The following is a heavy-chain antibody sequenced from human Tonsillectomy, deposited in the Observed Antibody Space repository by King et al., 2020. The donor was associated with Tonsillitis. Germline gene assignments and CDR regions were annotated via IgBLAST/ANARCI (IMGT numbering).Heavy chain of an antibody. D-gene: IGHD2-21*02. V-gene: IGHV1-2*02. Sequence: VQLVESGSEVKKPGASVRVSCKTSGYTFTDYYIHWVRQAPVQGLAWMGWVNTNSGGTNYLQKFQGRVTMTRDTSISTAYMELSSLRSDDTAVYYCARVECGGDCYFDYWGQGTLVTVSS. J-gene: IGHJ4*02. CDR2: VNTNSGGT. CDR3: ARVECGGDCYFDY. CDR1: GYTFTDYY.